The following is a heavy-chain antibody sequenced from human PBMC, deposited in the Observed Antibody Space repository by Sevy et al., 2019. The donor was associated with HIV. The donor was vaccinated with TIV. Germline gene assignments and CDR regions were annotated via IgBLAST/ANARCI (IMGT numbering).Heavy chain of an antibody. Sequence: ASVKVSCKASGYTFTSYGISWVRQAPGQGLEWMGWISAYNGNTNYAQMLQGRVTMTTDTSTSTAYMELRSLRSDDTAVYYCARVYGSGILDAFDIWGQGTMVTVSS. D-gene: IGHD3-10*01. J-gene: IGHJ3*02. CDR2: ISAYNGNT. CDR3: ARVYGSGILDAFDI. V-gene: IGHV1-18*01. CDR1: GYTFTSYG.